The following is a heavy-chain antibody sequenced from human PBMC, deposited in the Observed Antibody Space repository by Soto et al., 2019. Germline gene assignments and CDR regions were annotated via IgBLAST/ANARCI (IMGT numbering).Heavy chain of an antibody. V-gene: IGHV4-59*01. J-gene: IGHJ5*02. D-gene: IGHD3-10*01. Sequence: SETLSLTCTVSGGSISCYYWNWIRQPPGKGLEWIGYIYYSGSTNYNPSLKSRVTISVDTSKNQFSLKLSSVTAADTAVYYCARDPGSGSYYGWFDPWGQGTLVT. CDR3: ARDPGSGSYYGWFDP. CDR1: GGSISCYY. CDR2: IYYSGST.